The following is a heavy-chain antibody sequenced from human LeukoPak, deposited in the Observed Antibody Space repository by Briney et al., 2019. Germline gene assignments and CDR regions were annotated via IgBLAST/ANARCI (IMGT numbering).Heavy chain of an antibody. V-gene: IGHV3-48*03. J-gene: IGHJ6*03. Sequence: PGGTLRLSCAASGFTFSSYEMNWVRQAPGKGLEWVSYISSSGSTIYYADSVKGRFTISRDNAKNSLYLQMNSLRAEDTAVYYCARGNRVVVAATLGYYYYYYMDVWGKGTTVTISS. CDR3: ARGNRVVVAATLGYYYYYYMDV. CDR2: ISSSGSTI. CDR1: GFTFSSYE. D-gene: IGHD2-15*01.